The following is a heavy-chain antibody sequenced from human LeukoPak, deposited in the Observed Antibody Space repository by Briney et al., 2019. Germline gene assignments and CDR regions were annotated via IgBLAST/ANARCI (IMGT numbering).Heavy chain of an antibody. J-gene: IGHJ6*02. CDR1: GDSVSSNSAA. Sequence: QTLSLTCAISGDSVSSNSAAWNWIRQSPSRGLEWLGRTYYRSKWYNDYAVSVKSRITINPDTSKNQFSLQLNSVTPEDTAVYYCARGEDSSWPGGYYYYGMDVWGQGTTVTVSS. V-gene: IGHV6-1*01. CDR3: ARGEDSSWPGGYYYYGMDV. D-gene: IGHD6-13*01. CDR2: TYYRSKWYN.